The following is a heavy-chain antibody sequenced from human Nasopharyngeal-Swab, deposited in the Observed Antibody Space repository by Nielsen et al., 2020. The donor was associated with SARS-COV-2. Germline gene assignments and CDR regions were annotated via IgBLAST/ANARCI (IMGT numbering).Heavy chain of an antibody. CDR2: ISSYNGNT. Sequence: SENVSCKASVYTFTSYGNSWVRQAPGQGLEWMGWISSYNGNTNDAQKLQGRVTMTTDTSTSTAYMELRSLRSDDTAVYYCARGPRKFDPWGQGTLVTVSS. V-gene: IGHV1-18*01. J-gene: IGHJ5*02. CDR3: ARGPRKFDP. CDR1: VYTFTSYG.